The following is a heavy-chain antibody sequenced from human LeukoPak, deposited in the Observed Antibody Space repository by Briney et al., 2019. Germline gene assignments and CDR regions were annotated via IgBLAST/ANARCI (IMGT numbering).Heavy chain of an antibody. D-gene: IGHD1-1*01. J-gene: IGHJ4*02. CDR2: ISGSGGST. CDR3: AKSRSFWNVPSFDY. Sequence: GGSLRLSCAASGFTFSSYAMSLVRQAPGKGLEWVSAISGSGGSTYYADSVKGRFTISRDNSKNTLYLQMNSLRAEDTAVYYCAKSRSFWNVPSFDYWGQGTLVTVSS. CDR1: GFTFSSYA. V-gene: IGHV3-23*01.